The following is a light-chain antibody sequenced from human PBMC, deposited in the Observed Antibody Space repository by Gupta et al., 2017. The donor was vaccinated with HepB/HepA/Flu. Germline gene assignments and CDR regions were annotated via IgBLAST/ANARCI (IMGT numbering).Light chain of an antibody. V-gene: IGKV3-15*01. CDR1: QSVSSN. CDR3: QQYNNWPLT. CDR2: GAS. Sequence: VMTQHPATLSVSPGERATLSCRASQSVSSNLAWYQQKPGQAPRLLIYGASTRATGIPARVSGSGAGTEFTLTISSLQSEDFAVYYCQQYNNWPLTFGGGTKVEIK. J-gene: IGKJ4*01.